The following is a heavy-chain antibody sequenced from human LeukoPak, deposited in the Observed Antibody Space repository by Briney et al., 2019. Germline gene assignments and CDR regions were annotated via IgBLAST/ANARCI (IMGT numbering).Heavy chain of an antibody. D-gene: IGHD3-9*01. CDR1: GFTFSSYE. CDR3: ARVSRDILTGYPLDY. J-gene: IGHJ4*02. V-gene: IGHV3-48*03. Sequence: GGSLRLSCAASGFTFSSYEMNWVRQAPGKGLEWVSYISSSGSTIYYADSVKGRFTISRDNAKNSLYPQMNSLRAEDTAVYYCARVSRDILTGYPLDYWGQGTLVTVSS. CDR2: ISSSGSTI.